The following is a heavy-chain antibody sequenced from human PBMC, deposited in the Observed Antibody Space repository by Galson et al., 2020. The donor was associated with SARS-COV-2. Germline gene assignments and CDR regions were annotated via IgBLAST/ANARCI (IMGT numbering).Heavy chain of an antibody. CDR1: GGSISSSSYY. V-gene: IGHV4-39*01. Sequence: SETLSLTCTVSGGSISSSSYYWGWIRQPPGKGLEWIGSIYYSGSTYYNPSLKSRVTISVDTSKNQFSLKLSSVTAADTAVYYCAKKRYYFDYWGQGTLVTVSS. J-gene: IGHJ4*02. CDR3: AKKRYYFDY. CDR2: IYYSGST.